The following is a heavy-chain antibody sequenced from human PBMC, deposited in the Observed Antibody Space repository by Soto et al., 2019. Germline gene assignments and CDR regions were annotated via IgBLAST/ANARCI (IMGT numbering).Heavy chain of an antibody. J-gene: IGHJ6*02. CDR3: ARGGYSGYVYYYYYGMDV. CDR1: GFTFSSYW. D-gene: IGHD5-12*01. CDR2: INSDGSST. Sequence: GGSLRLSCAASGFTFSSYWMHWVRQPPGKGLVWVSRINSDGSSTSYADSVKGRFTISRDNAKNTLYLQMNSLRAEDTAVYYCARGGYSGYVYYYYYGMDVWGQGTTVTVSS. V-gene: IGHV3-74*01.